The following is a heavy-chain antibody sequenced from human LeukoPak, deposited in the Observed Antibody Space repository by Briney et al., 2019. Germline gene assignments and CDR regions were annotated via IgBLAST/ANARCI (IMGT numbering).Heavy chain of an antibody. CDR3: ATDRNAGKYYDF. Sequence: GRSLRLSCVASGLRFRNYGMHWVRQAPGKGLEWVAVIWYDGGNQYYVDSVKGRFTVSRDNAKNTLYLQMDSLRAEDTAVYYCATDRNAGKYYDFWGQGTLVTVSS. CDR2: IWYDGGNQ. CDR1: GLRFRNYG. D-gene: IGHD3-3*01. J-gene: IGHJ4*02. V-gene: IGHV3-33*01.